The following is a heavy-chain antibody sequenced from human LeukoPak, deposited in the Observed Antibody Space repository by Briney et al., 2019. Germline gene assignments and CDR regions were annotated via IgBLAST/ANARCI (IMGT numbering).Heavy chain of an antibody. J-gene: IGHJ4*02. CDR2: IIPIFGTA. Sequence: SVKVSCKASGGTFSSYAISWVRQAPGQGLEWMGRIIPIFGTANYAQKFQGRVTITTDESTSTAYMELGSLRSEDTAVYYCARGSIVVVNCDYWGQGTLVTVSS. V-gene: IGHV1-69*05. D-gene: IGHD3-22*01. CDR1: GGTFSSYA. CDR3: ARGSIVVVNCDY.